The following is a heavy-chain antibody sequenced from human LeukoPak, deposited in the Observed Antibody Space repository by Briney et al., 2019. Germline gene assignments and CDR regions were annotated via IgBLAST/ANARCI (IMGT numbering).Heavy chain of an antibody. CDR1: GFTFSSYG. J-gene: IGHJ4*02. Sequence: GGSLRLSCAASGFTFSSYGMHWVRQAPGKGLEWVAVISYDGSNKYYADSVKGRFTISRDNSKNTLYLQMNSLRAEDTAVYYCARGQWLAFDYWGQGTLVTVSS. V-gene: IGHV3-30*03. D-gene: IGHD6-19*01. CDR3: ARGQWLAFDY. CDR2: ISYDGSNK.